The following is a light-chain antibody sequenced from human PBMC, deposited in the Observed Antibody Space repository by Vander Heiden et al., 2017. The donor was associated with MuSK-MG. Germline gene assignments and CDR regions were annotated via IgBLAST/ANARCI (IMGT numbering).Light chain of an antibody. CDR2: DAS. J-gene: IGKJ4*01. CDR3: QQYVGSPPLT. CDR1: QSVSNDY. Sequence: EIVLTQSPATLSLSPGERATLSCGASQSVSNDYLAWYQQKPGRAPRLLIYDASTRATGIPDRFSGSGSGTDFTLTISRLEPEDFAVYYCQQYVGSPPLTFGGGTKVEIK. V-gene: IGKV3D-20*01.